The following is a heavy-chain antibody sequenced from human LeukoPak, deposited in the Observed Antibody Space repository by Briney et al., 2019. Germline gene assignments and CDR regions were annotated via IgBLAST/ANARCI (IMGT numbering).Heavy chain of an antibody. Sequence: ASVKVSCGASGYTVTTYYIHWVRQAPGQGPEWMGLIKPSDGTTIYAHNFQGRVTMTRDTSTSTVYMELSSLRSEDTAVYYCGRGDSNYYYGMDVWGQGTTVTVS. CDR2: IKPSDGTT. V-gene: IGHV1-46*01. D-gene: IGHD2-21*02. J-gene: IGHJ6*02. CDR1: GYTVTTYY. CDR3: GRGDSNYYYGMDV.